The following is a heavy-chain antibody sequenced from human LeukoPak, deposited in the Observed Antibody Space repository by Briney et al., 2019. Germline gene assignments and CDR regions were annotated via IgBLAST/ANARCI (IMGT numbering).Heavy chain of an antibody. CDR2: ISSSSYI. Sequence: GGSLRLSCAASGFTFSAFAMIWVRQPPGKGLEWVSSISSSSYIYYADSVKGRFTISRDNAKNSLYLQMNSLRAEDTAVYYCARIAVAGPDYDYWGQGTLVTVSS. D-gene: IGHD6-19*01. J-gene: IGHJ4*02. CDR1: GFTFSAFA. CDR3: ARIAVAGPDYDY. V-gene: IGHV3-69-1*01.